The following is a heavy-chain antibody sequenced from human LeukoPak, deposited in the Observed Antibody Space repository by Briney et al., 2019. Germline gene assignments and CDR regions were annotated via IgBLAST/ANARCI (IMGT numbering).Heavy chain of an antibody. CDR3: ARHSGSYYSYYYYYMDV. J-gene: IGHJ6*03. CDR2: IYPGDSDT. D-gene: IGHD1-26*01. V-gene: IGHV5-51*01. Sequence: GESLKISCKGSGYSFTSYWIGWVRQMPGKGLEWMGIIYPGDSDTRYSPSFQGQVTISADKSISSAYLQWSSLEASDTAMYYCARHSGSYYSYYYYYMDVWGKGTTVPVSS. CDR1: GYSFTSYW.